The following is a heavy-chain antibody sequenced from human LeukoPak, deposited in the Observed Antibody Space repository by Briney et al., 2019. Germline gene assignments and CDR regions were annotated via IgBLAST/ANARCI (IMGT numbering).Heavy chain of an antibody. CDR3: ARVGGGYLCGGVIVI. V-gene: IGHV1-18*01. J-gene: IGHJ4*02. CDR2: ISAYNGNT. CDR1: GYTFTSYG. D-gene: IGHD3-16*02. Sequence: ASVKVSCKASGYTFTSYGISWVRQAPGQGLEWMGWISAYNGNTNYAQKLQGRVTMTTDTSTSTAYMELRSLRSDDTAVYYCARVGGGYLCGGVIVIWGQGTLVTVSS.